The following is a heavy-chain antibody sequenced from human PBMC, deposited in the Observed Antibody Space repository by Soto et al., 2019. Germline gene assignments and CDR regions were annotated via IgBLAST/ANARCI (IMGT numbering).Heavy chain of an antibody. CDR2: IYSGGST. CDR1: GFTVSSNY. V-gene: IGHV3-66*01. J-gene: IGHJ4*02. D-gene: IGHD6-6*01. CDR3: AREYSSSSVSSDPGYYFDY. Sequence: GGSLRLSCAASGFTVSSNYMSWVRQAPGKGLEWVSVIYSGGSTYYADSVKGRFTISRDNSKNTLYLQMNSLRAEDTAVYYCAREYSSSSVSSDPGYYFDYWGQGTLVTVSS.